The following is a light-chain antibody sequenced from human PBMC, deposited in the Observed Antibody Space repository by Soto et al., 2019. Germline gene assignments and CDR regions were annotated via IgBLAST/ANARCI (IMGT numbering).Light chain of an antibody. CDR1: QSVSSY. CDR2: DAS. CDR3: QQRSNLPPLT. J-gene: IGKJ4*01. Sequence: EMVLTQSPATLSLSPGERATPSCRASQSVSSYFAWYQQKHGQSPRLLLFDASTRTTGSTARFIGSGSATEFTLTTSSLEPEDFAVYYCQQRSNLPPLTFGGGTKVEIK. V-gene: IGKV3-11*01.